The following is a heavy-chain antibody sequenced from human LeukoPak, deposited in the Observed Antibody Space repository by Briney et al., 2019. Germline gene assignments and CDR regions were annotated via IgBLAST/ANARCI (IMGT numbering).Heavy chain of an antibody. J-gene: IGHJ4*02. Sequence: AGGSLRLSCAASGFTFSSYAMHWVRQAPGKGLEWVAVISYDGSNKYYADSVKGRFTISRDNSKNTVSLQMNSLRAEETALYYCARDGGAIFGVLVDSWGQGTLVTVSS. CDR2: ISYDGSNK. CDR1: GFTFSSYA. V-gene: IGHV3-30*04. CDR3: ARDGGAIFGVLVDS. D-gene: IGHD3-3*01.